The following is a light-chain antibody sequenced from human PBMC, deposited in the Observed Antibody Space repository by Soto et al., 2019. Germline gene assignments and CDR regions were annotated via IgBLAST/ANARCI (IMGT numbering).Light chain of an antibody. CDR3: QQYNSYDMWS. V-gene: IGKV1-5*01. CDR1: QGISKW. Sequence: DIQMTQSPSTLSASVGDRVTITCRASQGISKWLAWYQQKPGKAPKLLIYDASSLENGVPSRFSGSGSGTEFTLTISSLQPYDFATYFCQQYNSYDMWSFGQGTKVDLK. J-gene: IGKJ1*01. CDR2: DAS.